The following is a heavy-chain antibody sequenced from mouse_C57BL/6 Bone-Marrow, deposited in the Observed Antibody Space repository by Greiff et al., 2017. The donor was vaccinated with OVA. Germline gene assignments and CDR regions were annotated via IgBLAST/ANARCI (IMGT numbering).Heavy chain of an antibody. CDR3: ARHSPLPPEV. Sequence: EVKLVESGGGLVQPGGSLKLSCAASGFTFSDYYMYWVRQTPEKRLEWVAYISNGGGSTYYPDTVKGRFTISRDNAKNTLYLQMSRLKSEDTAMYFCARHSPLPPEVWGTGTTVTVSS. CDR2: ISNGGGST. J-gene: IGHJ1*03. V-gene: IGHV5-12*01. CDR1: GFTFSDYY.